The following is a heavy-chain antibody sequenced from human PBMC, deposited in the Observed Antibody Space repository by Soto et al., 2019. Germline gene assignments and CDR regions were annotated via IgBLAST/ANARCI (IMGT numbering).Heavy chain of an antibody. CDR1: GISVSTSDYY. CDR3: AGFVVPASRNSDFDY. D-gene: IGHD2-15*01. V-gene: IGHV4-39*01. J-gene: IGHJ4*02. CDR2: IYYSGST. Sequence: ETLSLTCTVSGISVSTSDYYWGWVRQPPGKGLDWIGNIYYSGSTLYNPSLRSRVTLSVDTSKNQFSLRLNSVTVADTAVYFCAGFVVPASRNSDFDYWGQGTLVTVSS.